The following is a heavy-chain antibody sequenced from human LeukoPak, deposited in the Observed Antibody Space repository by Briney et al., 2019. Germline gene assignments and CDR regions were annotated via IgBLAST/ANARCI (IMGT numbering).Heavy chain of an antibody. CDR1: GFTFSSYS. V-gene: IGHV3-66*01. CDR3: ARASGPQVNWYFDL. Sequence: PGGSLRLSCAASGFTFSSYSMSWVRQAPGKGLEWVSVIYSGGSTYYADSVKGRFTISRDNSKNTLYLQMNSLRAEDTAVYYCARASGPQVNWYFDLWGRGTLVTVSS. J-gene: IGHJ2*01. CDR2: IYSGGST. D-gene: IGHD4-23*01.